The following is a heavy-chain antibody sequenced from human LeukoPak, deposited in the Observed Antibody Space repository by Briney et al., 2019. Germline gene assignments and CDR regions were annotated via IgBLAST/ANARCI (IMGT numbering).Heavy chain of an antibody. CDR1: GFTVSSNY. D-gene: IGHD2-15*01. CDR2: IYSGGST. J-gene: IGHJ4*02. CDR3: AQKGGTDH. V-gene: IGHV3-66*01. Sequence: GGSLRLSCVVSGFTVSSNYMSWVRQAPRKGLEWVSLIYSGGSTYYADSVKGRFTISRDNAKNSLYLQMNSLRVEDTAIYYCAQKGGTDHWGQGTLVTVSS.